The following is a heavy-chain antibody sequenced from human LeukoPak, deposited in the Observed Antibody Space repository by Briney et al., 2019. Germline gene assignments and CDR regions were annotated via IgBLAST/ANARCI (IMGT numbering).Heavy chain of an antibody. V-gene: IGHV4-34*01. CDR3: ARLDDELGIDY. D-gene: IGHD7-27*01. CDR1: GESFSAYY. Sequence: PSETLSLTCAVYGESFSAYYWNWIRQPPGKRLEWIGEINHSGSTNYNPSLKSRLTISVDTSKNQFSLKPTSVTAADTAVYYCARLDDELGIDYWGQGTLVTVAS. J-gene: IGHJ4*02. CDR2: INHSGST.